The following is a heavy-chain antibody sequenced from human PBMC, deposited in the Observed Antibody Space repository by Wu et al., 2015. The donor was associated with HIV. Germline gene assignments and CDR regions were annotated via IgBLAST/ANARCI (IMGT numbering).Heavy chain of an antibody. CDR2: INPNSGGT. D-gene: IGHD3-22*01. CDR1: GYTFTGYY. Sequence: QVQLVQSGAEVKKPGASVKVSCKASGYTFTGYYMHWVRQAPGQGLEWMGWINPNSGGTNYAQKFQGRVTMTRDTSISTAYMELSRLRSDDTAVYYCAREGRGYDSSGYSLPLFDYWGQGTLVTVSS. J-gene: IGHJ4*02. V-gene: IGHV1-2*02. CDR3: AREGRGYDSSGYSLPLFDY.